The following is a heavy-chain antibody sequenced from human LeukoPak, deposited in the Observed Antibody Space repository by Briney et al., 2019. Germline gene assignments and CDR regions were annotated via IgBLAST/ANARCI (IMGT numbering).Heavy chain of an antibody. V-gene: IGHV3-43*02. D-gene: IGHD3-10*01. Sequence: PGGSLRLSCAASGFTFDDYAMHWVRQAPGKGLEWVSLISGDGGSTYYADSVKGRFTISRDNSKNSLYLQMNSLRTEDTALYYCAKDMGLGGLMVRGVKYYYGMDVWGQGTTVTASS. CDR3: AKDMGLGGLMVRGVKYYYGMDV. CDR1: GFTFDDYA. CDR2: ISGDGGST. J-gene: IGHJ6*02.